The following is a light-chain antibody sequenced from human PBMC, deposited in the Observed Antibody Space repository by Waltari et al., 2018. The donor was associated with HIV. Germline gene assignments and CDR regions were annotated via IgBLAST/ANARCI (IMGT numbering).Light chain of an antibody. CDR2: YNA. CDR3: HVWDTISDHVV. CDR1: NIGTNS. Sequence: SYMLTQPPSVSVAPGKTAKITCVGNNIGTNSVHWYQQKPDQAPVLVIYYNADRPSGIPERFSGSNSGNTATLTINRVEAGDEADYYCHVWDTISDHVVFGGGSKLTVL. V-gene: IGLV3-21*04. J-gene: IGLJ2*01.